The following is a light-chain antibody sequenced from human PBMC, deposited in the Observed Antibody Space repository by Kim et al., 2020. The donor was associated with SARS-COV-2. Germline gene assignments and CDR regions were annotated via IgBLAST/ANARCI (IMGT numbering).Light chain of an antibody. Sequence: SPGESATLSCRASQSVSRNYLAWYQQQPGQAPRLLIYGASNRATGIPDRFSGSGSGTDFTLTISRLEPEDFAVYYCQQSGSSLRTFGQGTKVDIK. J-gene: IGKJ1*01. CDR1: QSVSRNY. CDR3: QQSGSSLRT. V-gene: IGKV3-20*01. CDR2: GAS.